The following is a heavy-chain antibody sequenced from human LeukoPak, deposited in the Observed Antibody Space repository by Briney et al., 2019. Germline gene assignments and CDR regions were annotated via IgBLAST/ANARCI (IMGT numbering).Heavy chain of an antibody. CDR1: GRSFSGYY. V-gene: IGHV4-59*01. D-gene: IGHD1-1*01. J-gene: IGHJ6*03. CDR3: ARGRVSSSTWYSTYYYYFYMDV. CDR2: VDHTGST. Sequence: SETLSLTCAVYGRSFSGYYWTWIRQPPGKGLEWIGYVDHTGSTNSNPSLNGRVSISRDTSKNLFSLRLRSVTAADTAVYFCARGRVSSSTWYSTYYYYFYMDVWGKGTTVTVSS.